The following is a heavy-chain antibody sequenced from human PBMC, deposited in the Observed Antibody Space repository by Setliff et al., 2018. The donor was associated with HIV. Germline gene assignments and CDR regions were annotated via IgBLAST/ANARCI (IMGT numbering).Heavy chain of an antibody. V-gene: IGHV1-69*13. J-gene: IGHJ5*02. CDR3: ARDGPIAAAGTEGLWFDP. CDR2: IIPIFGTA. D-gene: IGHD6-13*01. CDR1: GGTFGSYA. Sequence: SVKVSCKASGGTFGSYAISWVRQAPGQGLEWMGGIIPIFGTANYAQKFQGRVTITADESTSAAYMELSSLRSEDTAVYYCARDGPIAAAGTEGLWFDPWGQGTLVTVPQ.